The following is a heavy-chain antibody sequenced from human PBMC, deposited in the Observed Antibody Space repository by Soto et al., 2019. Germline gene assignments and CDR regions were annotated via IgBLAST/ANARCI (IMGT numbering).Heavy chain of an antibody. Sequence: QVQLQESGPGLVKPSETLSLTCTVSGGSISRNNYYWGWIRQPPGKGLDWIANIYYTGTTFYNPSLQGPVTLSVDTSKNQFSLNVSSVTAADTGVYYCARQHSGWTPTGVDYFEYWGQGTLVTVSS. CDR3: ARQHSGWTPTGVDYFEY. CDR1: GGSISRNNYY. V-gene: IGHV4-39*01. CDR2: IYYTGTT. D-gene: IGHD5-12*01. J-gene: IGHJ4*02.